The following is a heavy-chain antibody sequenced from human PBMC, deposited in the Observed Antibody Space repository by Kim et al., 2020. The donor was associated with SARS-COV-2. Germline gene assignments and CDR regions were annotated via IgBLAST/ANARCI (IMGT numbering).Heavy chain of an antibody. D-gene: IGHD2-15*01. J-gene: IGHJ4*02. CDR1: GGTFSSYA. Sequence: SVKVSCKASGGTFSSYAISWVRQAPGQGLEWMGRIIPILGIVNYAQKFQGRVTITADKSTSTAYMELSSLRSEDTAVYYCASQARYCSGGSCYPYWGQGTLVTVSS. V-gene: IGHV1-69*04. CDR2: IIPILGIV. CDR3: ASQARYCSGGSCYPY.